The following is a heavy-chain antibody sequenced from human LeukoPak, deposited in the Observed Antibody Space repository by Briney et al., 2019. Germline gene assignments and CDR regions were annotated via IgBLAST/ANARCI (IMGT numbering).Heavy chain of an antibody. V-gene: IGHV4-34*01. D-gene: IGHD6-13*01. CDR2: INHSGST. J-gene: IGHJ5*02. Sequence: SETLSLTCAVYGGSFSGYYWSWIRQPPGNGLEWIGEINHSGSTNYNPSLKSRVTISVDTSKNQFSLKLSSVTAADTAVYYCAREWRQQLNWLDPWGQGTLVTVSS. CDR3: AREWRQQLNWLDP. CDR1: GGSFSGYY.